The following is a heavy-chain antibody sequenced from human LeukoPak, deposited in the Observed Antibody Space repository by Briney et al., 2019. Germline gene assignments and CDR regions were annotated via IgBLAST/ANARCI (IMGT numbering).Heavy chain of an antibody. V-gene: IGHV3-23*01. CDR2: ISDSGVTA. Sequence: GGSLRLSCAASGFTFSNYAMSWVRQAPGQGLDWVSAISDSGVTAYYADSVKGRFTISRDNSKSTLYLQMNSLRAEDTAVYYCANLNAPYWGNFDYWGQGTLVTVSS. J-gene: IGHJ4*02. D-gene: IGHD3-16*01. CDR1: GFTFSNYA. CDR3: ANLNAPYWGNFDY.